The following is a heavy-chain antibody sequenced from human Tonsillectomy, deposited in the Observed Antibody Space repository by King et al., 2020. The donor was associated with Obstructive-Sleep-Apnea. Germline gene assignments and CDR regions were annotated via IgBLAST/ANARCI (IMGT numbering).Heavy chain of an antibody. CDR2: IIPIFGTA. CDR1: GGTFSSYA. Sequence: VQLVESGAEVKKPGSSVKVSCKASGGTFSSYAISWVRQAPGQGLEWMGGIIPIFGTANYSQKFQGRVTITADESTSTAYMELSSLRSEDTAVHYCARGKSMYGSRWPFDYWGQGTLVPVSP. CDR3: ARGKSMYGSRWPFDY. V-gene: IGHV1-69*01. J-gene: IGHJ4*02. D-gene: IGHD6-13*01.